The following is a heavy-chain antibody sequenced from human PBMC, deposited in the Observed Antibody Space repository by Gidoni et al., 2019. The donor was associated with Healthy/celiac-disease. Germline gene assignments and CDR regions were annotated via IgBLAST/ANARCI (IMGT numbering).Heavy chain of an antibody. CDR3: ARSDIAVAGADY. D-gene: IGHD6-19*01. CDR1: GGSISSSSYY. V-gene: IGHV4-39*01. Sequence: QLQLQESGPGLVKPSETLSLTCTVSGGSISSSSYYWGWIRQPPGKGLEWIGSIYYSGSTYYNPSLKSRVTISVDTSKNQFSLKLSSVTAADTAVYYCARSDIAVAGADYWGQGTLVTVSS. J-gene: IGHJ4*02. CDR2: IYYSGST.